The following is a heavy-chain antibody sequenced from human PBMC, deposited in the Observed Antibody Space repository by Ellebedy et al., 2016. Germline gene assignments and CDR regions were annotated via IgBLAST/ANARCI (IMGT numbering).Heavy chain of an antibody. D-gene: IGHD3-3*02. J-gene: IGHJ6*03. CDR3: ARASHFWSGYLGQAYYYYMDV. CDR1: GYTFTSYG. CDR2: ISAYNGNT. Sequence: ASVKVSXXASGYTFTSYGISWVRQAPGQGLEWMGWISAYNGNTNYAQKLQGRVTMTTDTSTSTAYMELRSLRSDDTAVYYCARASHFWSGYLGQAYYYYMDVWGKGTTVTVSS. V-gene: IGHV1-18*01.